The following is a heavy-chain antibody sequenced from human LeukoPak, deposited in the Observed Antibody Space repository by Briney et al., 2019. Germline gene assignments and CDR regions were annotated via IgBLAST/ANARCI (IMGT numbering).Heavy chain of an antibody. V-gene: IGHV3-7*01. Sequence: GGSLRLSCAASGFPFSSSWMNWVRQAPGKGLQWVASMKPDGSQTYYLDSVEGRFTISRDIAKNSLYLQMNSLRAEDTAVYYCAKEAVDYYDSSGYYPFDYWGQGTLVTVSS. J-gene: IGHJ4*02. CDR2: MKPDGSQT. CDR3: AKEAVDYYDSSGYYPFDY. CDR1: GFPFSSSW. D-gene: IGHD3-22*01.